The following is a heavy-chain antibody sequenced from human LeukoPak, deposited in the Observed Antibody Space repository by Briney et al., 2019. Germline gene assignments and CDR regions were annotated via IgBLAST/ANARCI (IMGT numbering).Heavy chain of an antibody. J-gene: IGHJ4*02. D-gene: IGHD6-19*01. Sequence: ASVTVSFMVSGYTLTELSMHWVRQAPGKGLEWMGGFDPEDGEKIYAQKFQGRVTMTEDTSTDTAYMELSSLRSEDTAVYYCATEPPAVAGSLWGQGTLVTVSS. CDR3: ATEPPAVAGSL. V-gene: IGHV1-24*01. CDR2: FDPEDGEK. CDR1: GYTLTELS.